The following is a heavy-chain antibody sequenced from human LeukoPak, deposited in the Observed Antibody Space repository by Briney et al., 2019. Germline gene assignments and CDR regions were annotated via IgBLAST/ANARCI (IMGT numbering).Heavy chain of an antibody. Sequence: PSETLSLTCTVSGGSISSHYWSWNRQPPGKGLEWIGYIYYSGSTNYNPSLKSRVTISVDTSKNQFSLKLSSVTAADTAVYYCARGLIAYYYMDVWGKGTTVTVSS. D-gene: IGHD2/OR15-2a*01. CDR2: IYYSGST. CDR3: ARGLIAYYYMDV. CDR1: GGSISSHY. V-gene: IGHV4-59*11. J-gene: IGHJ6*03.